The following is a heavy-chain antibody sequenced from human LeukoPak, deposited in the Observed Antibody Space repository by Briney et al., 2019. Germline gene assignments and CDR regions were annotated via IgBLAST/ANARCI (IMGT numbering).Heavy chain of an antibody. J-gene: IGHJ4*02. CDR2: ISHDESDK. Sequence: PGGSLRLSCAVSGFTFRNYGMHWVRQAPGKGLEWVAVISHDESDKYYGDSVKGRFTISRDNSKNTLFLQMNSLRAEDTAVYFCAKDFGRADYYDSSGYYRMIDYWGQGTLVTVSS. CDR3: AKDFGRADYYDSSGYYRMIDY. D-gene: IGHD3-22*01. CDR1: GFTFRNYG. V-gene: IGHV3-30*18.